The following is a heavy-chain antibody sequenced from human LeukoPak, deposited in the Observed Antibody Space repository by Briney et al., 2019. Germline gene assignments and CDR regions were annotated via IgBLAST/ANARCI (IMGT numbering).Heavy chain of an antibody. V-gene: IGHV4-59*01. CDR2: IYYSGSA. D-gene: IGHD5-24*01. CDR1: GGSISSDY. J-gene: IGHJ6*02. CDR3: ARDPEMATPYYYGIDV. Sequence: PSETLSLICTVSGGSISSDYWNWIRQPPGKGLEWIGYIYYSGSATYNPSLNNRVTIPVDRSKNQFSLRLSSVTAADTAVYYCARDPEMATPYYYGIDVWGQGTTVTVS.